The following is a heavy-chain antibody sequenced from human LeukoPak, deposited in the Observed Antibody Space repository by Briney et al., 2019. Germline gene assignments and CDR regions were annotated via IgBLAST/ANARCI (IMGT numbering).Heavy chain of an antibody. Sequence: SETLSLTCSVPGYSISSSYYSGWIRQPPGKGLEWIGCIYHSGRTTNNPSLKSRVTISVDTSKNQFSLKLNSVTAADPAINDRAGDSAYSSTSHNWFDPWGQGTLVSVSS. D-gene: IGHD6-6*01. CDR3: AGDSAYSSTSHNWFDP. CDR1: GYSISSSYY. CDR2: IYHSGRT. V-gene: IGHV4-38-2*02. J-gene: IGHJ5*02.